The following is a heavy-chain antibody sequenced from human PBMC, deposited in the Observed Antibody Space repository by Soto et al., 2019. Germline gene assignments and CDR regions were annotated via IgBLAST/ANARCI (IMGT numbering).Heavy chain of an antibody. CDR2: IYSGGST. V-gene: IGHV3-66*01. J-gene: IGHJ4*02. CDR1: GFTVSSNY. CDR3: ARTCSGGPCSFDY. D-gene: IGHD2-15*01. Sequence: EVQLVESRGRLVQPGGSLRLSCAASGFTVSSNYMSWVRQAPGKGLEWVSIIYSGGSTYYADSVKGRFTISRDNSENTLYLQMNSLRAEDTAVYYCARTCSGGPCSFDYWGQGTLVTVSS.